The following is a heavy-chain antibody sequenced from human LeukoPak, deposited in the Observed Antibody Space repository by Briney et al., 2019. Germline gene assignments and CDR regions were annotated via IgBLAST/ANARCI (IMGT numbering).Heavy chain of an antibody. CDR1: GGSFSGYN. CDR2: INHSGST. Sequence: SETLSLTCAVYGGSFSGYNWSWICQPPVKGLEWVGEINHSGSTNYNPSLKSQVTITVDTPKNQFSLTLRSVTAADTAVYYCARGYGSSSYNWFDPWGQGTLVTVSS. D-gene: IGHD6-6*01. CDR3: ARGYGSSSYNWFDP. V-gene: IGHV4-34*01. J-gene: IGHJ5*02.